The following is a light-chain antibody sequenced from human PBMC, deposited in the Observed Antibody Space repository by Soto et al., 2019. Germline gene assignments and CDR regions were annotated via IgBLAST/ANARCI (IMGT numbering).Light chain of an antibody. CDR2: DVS. V-gene: IGLV2-14*03. Sequence: QPASVSGSPGQSITISCSGTSSDVADYNYVSWYQQHPGKVPKLIIYDVSYRPSGVSDRFSASKSGSTASLTISGLQAEDEADYYCSSYPSTNTVIFGGGTKLTVL. J-gene: IGLJ2*01. CDR3: SSYPSTNTVI. CDR1: SSDVADYNY.